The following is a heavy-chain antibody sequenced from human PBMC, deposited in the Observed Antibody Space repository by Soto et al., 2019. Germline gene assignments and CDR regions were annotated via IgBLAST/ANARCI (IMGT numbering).Heavy chain of an antibody. CDR3: ARDRSTALRDLVVVPAAMRDAFDI. Sequence: GASVKVSCKASGYTFTSYGISWVRQAPGQGLEWMGWISAYNGNTNYAQKLQGRVTMTTDTSTSTAYMELRSLRSDDTAVYYCARDRSTALRDLVVVPAAMRDAFDIWGQGTMVTVSS. D-gene: IGHD2-2*01. CDR2: ISAYNGNT. J-gene: IGHJ3*02. CDR1: GYTFTSYG. V-gene: IGHV1-18*01.